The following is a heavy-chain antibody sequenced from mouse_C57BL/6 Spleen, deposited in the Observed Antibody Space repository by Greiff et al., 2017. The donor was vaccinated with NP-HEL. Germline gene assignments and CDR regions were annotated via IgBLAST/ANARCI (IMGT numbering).Heavy chain of an antibody. CDR2: INPSTGGT. CDR1: GYSFTGYY. D-gene: IGHD1-1*01. V-gene: IGHV1-42*01. J-gene: IGHJ3*01. CDR3: ARYYGEASLFAY. Sequence: EVKLMESGPELVKPGASVKISCKASGYSFTGYYMNWVKQSPEKSLEWIGEINPSTGGTTYNQKFKAKATLTVDKSSSTAYMQLKSLTSEDSAVYYCARYYGEASLFAYWGQGTLVTVSA.